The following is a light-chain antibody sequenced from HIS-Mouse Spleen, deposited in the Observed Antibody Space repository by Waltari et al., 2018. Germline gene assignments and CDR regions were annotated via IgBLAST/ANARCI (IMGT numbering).Light chain of an antibody. CDR3: QAWDSSTDVV. Sequence: SYELTQPPSVSVSPGQTASITCSGDKLGDKSASWYQQKPGQSPVLVIYQDSKRPSGIPERFSGSNSGNTATLTISGTQAMDEADYYCQAWDSSTDVVFGGGTKLTVL. J-gene: IGLJ2*01. CDR1: KLGDKS. CDR2: QDS. V-gene: IGLV3-1*01.